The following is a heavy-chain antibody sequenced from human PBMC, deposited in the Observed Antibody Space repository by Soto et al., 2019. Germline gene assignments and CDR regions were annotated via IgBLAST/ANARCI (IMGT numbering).Heavy chain of an antibody. CDR3: ATDHLWVFAY. V-gene: IGHV3-48*02. CDR2: ISSSTYTI. CDR1: GFTFNTYK. Sequence: PGGSLRLSCTASGFTFNTYKMKWVRQAPGKGLEWVSYISSSTYTINYADSVEGRFTVSKDTGKNSLYLQMNSLRDEDTAVYFCATDHLWVFAYSGQGAFVLVSS. J-gene: IGHJ4*02. D-gene: IGHD3-10*01.